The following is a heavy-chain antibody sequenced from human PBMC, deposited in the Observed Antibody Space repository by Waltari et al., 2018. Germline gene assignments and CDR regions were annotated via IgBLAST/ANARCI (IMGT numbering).Heavy chain of an antibody. V-gene: IGHV1-2*02. CDR1: GYTVSTSY. D-gene: IGHD7-27*01. Sequence: VQLVQSGADVKKPGASMNVSCLTSGYTVSTSYMHWVRQAPGQGLEWMGWINPKTGGTNYEQNFRGRVTMTRDTSSSTAFLEMTSLSFGETAVYYCASSATYWGEFFEHWGQGSLITVSS. CDR2: INPKTGGT. J-gene: IGHJ4*02. CDR3: ASSATYWGEFFEH.